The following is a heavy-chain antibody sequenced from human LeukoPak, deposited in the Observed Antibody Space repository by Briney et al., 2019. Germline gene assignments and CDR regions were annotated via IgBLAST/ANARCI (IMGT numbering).Heavy chain of an antibody. Sequence: SETLSLTCAVYGGSFSGYYWSWIRQPPGKGLEWIGEINHSGSTNYNPSLESRVTISVDTSKNQFSLKLSSVTAADTAVYYCARGTPGITMIVVGPRPQKYFQHWGQGTLVTVSS. V-gene: IGHV4-34*01. D-gene: IGHD3-22*01. CDR1: GGSFSGYY. CDR3: ARGTPGITMIVVGPRPQKYFQH. CDR2: INHSGST. J-gene: IGHJ1*01.